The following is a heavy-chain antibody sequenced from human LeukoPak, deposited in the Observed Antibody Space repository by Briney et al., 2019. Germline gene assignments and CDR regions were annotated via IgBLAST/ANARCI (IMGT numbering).Heavy chain of an antibody. D-gene: IGHD3-22*01. CDR3: AKPGHYYDSSGYYPFDF. CDR1: GGSMSSSGYY. J-gene: IGHJ4*02. Sequence: SETLSLTCTVSGGSMSSSGYYWGWIRQPPGKGLEWIGSIYYSGSTYYNPSVKSRVTISVDTSKSQLSLKLNSVTAADTAVYYCAKPGHYYDSSGYYPFDFWGRGTLVTVSS. CDR2: IYYSGST. V-gene: IGHV4-39*01.